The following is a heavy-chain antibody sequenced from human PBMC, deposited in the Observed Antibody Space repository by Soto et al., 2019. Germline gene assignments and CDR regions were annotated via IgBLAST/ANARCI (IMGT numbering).Heavy chain of an antibody. CDR2: IYYSGST. J-gene: IGHJ4*02. CDR1: GGSISSYY. V-gene: IGHV4-59*01. D-gene: IGHD5-18*01. Sequence: SETLSLTCTVSGGSISSYYWSWIRQPPGKGLEWIGYIYYSGSTNYNPSLKSRVIISVDTSKNQFSLSLSSVTAADTAVYYCAREYTYGSNFFDCWGQGALVTVSS. CDR3: AREYTYGSNFFDC.